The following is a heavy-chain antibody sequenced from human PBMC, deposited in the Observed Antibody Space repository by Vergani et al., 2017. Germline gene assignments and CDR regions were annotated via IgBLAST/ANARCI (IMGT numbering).Heavy chain of an antibody. J-gene: IGHJ4*02. CDR2: IQFDGSNQ. Sequence: QVQLVESGGGVVQRGGSLRLSCATSGFTLSNCDMQWIRQGPGKGLEFVAFIQFDGSNQYYADSVKGRFTLSRDFSKNTLYLQMNSLRTDDTATYYYAKHFRGWGIDYWGQGTQVIVSS. CDR3: AKHFRGWGIDY. V-gene: IGHV3-30*02. D-gene: IGHD3-16*01. CDR1: GFTLSNCD.